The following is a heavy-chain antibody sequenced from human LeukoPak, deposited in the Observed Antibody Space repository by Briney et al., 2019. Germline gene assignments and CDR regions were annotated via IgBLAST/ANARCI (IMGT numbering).Heavy chain of an antibody. CDR1: GFTFSSYW. J-gene: IGHJ6*03. CDR3: ASCRGYYCMDV. V-gene: IGHV3-7*01. Sequence: PGGSLRLSCAASGFTFSSYWMSWVRQAPGKGLEWVANIKQDGSEKYYVDSVKGRFTISRDNAKNSLYLQMNSLRAEDTAVYYCASCRGYYCMDVWGKGTTVTVSS. CDR2: IKQDGSEK.